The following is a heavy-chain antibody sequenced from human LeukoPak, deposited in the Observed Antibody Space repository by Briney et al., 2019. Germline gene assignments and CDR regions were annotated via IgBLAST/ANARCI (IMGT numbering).Heavy chain of an antibody. CDR2: INWNGGST. Sequence: PGGSLRLSCAASGFTFSTYEMNWVRQAPGKGLEWVSGINWNGGSTGYADSVKGRFTISRDNAKNSLYLQMNSLRAEDTALYYCARGYYYDSSGYYISGDVFDYWGQGTLVTVSS. V-gene: IGHV3-20*04. D-gene: IGHD3-22*01. CDR1: GFTFSTYE. CDR3: ARGYYYDSSGYYISGDVFDY. J-gene: IGHJ4*02.